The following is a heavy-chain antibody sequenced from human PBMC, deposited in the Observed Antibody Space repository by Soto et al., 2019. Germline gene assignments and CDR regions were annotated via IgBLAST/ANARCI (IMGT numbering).Heavy chain of an antibody. D-gene: IGHD2-2*01. V-gene: IGHV3-23*01. CDR1: GFTFSSYA. CDR2: ISGSGGST. Sequence: EVQLLESGGGLVQPGGSLRLSCAASGFTFSSYAMSWVRQAPGKGLEWGSAISGSGGSTYYADSVKGRFTISRDNSKNTLYLQMNSLSAEDTAVYYCAKGGLDIVVVPAAPTCITGIPSFFDYWGQGTLVTVSS. J-gene: IGHJ4*02. CDR3: AKGGLDIVVVPAAPTCITGIPSFFDY.